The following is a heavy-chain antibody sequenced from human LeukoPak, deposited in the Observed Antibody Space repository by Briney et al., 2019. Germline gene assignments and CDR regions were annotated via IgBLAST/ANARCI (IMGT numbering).Heavy chain of an antibody. CDR3: AANPKGYSSGWYFFY. D-gene: IGHD6-19*01. J-gene: IGHJ4*02. CDR2: ISYDGSNK. CDR1: GFTFSSYA. Sequence: GGSLRLSCAASGFTFSSYAMHWVRQAPGKGLEWVAVISYDGSNKYYADSVKGRFTISRDNSKNTLYLQMNSLRAEDTAVYYCAANPKGYSSGWYFFYWGQGTLVTVSS. V-gene: IGHV3-30-3*01.